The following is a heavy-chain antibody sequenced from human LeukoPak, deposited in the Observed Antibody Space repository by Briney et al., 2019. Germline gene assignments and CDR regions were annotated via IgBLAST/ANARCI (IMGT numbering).Heavy chain of an antibody. V-gene: IGHV3-48*01. CDR1: GFTFSSYS. CDR2: ISSSSSTI. D-gene: IGHD5-18*01. Sequence: PGGSLRLSCAASGFTFSSYSMNWVRKAPGKGLEWVSYISSSSSTIYYADSVKGRFTISRDNAKNSLYLQMNSLRAEDTAVYYCARLEASGYSYGYDYWGQGTLVTVSS. CDR3: ARLEASGYSYGYDY. J-gene: IGHJ4*02.